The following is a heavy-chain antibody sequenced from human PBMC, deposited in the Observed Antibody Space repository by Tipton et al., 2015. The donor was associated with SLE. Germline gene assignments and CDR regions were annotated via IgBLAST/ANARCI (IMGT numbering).Heavy chain of an antibody. CDR1: GFTFSSYA. D-gene: IGHD4-11*01. CDR3: AKDRGYSNYVEADWYFDL. Sequence: SLRLSCTASGFTFSSYAMSWVRQAPGKGLEWVSAISGSGGSTYYADSVKGRFTISRDNSKNTLYLQMNSLRAEDTAVYYCAKDRGYSNYVEADWYFDLWGRGTLVTVSS. CDR2: ISGSGGST. V-gene: IGHV3-23*01. J-gene: IGHJ2*01.